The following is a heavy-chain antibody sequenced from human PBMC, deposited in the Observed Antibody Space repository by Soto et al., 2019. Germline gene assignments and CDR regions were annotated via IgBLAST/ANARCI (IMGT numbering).Heavy chain of an antibody. V-gene: IGHV4-39*01. CDR2: IYYSGST. CDR3: ARVIGFYDFWRGYYYYDYGMHV. CDR1: GGSISSSSYY. Sequence: QLQLQESGPGLVKPSETLSLTCTVSGGSISSSSYYWGWIRQPPGKGLEWIGSIYYSGSTYYNPSLKSRVTRSVDTSTNQCSLQLSSVTAADTAVYYCARVIGFYDFWRGYYYYDYGMHVWGQGTTVTVSS. J-gene: IGHJ6*02. D-gene: IGHD3-3*01.